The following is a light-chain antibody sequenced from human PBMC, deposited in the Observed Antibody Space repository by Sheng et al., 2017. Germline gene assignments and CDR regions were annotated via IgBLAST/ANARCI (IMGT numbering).Light chain of an antibody. J-gene: IGKJ1*01. CDR2: AAS. CDR1: QNINNF. V-gene: IGKV1-39*01. Sequence: DIQMTQSPSSLSASVGDRVTITCRASQNINNFLNWYQQKPGRAPNLLIYAASSLQSGVPSRFSGSGSGTEFTLTINSLQPDDFATYYCQQYNAYSGAFGQGTKVEIK. CDR3: QQYNAYSGA.